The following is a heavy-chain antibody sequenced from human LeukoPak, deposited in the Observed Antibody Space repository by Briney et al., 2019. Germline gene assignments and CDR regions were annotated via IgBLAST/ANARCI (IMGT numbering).Heavy chain of an antibody. D-gene: IGHD5-12*01. Sequence: SETLSLTCTVSGGSISSYYWSWIRQPAGKGLEWIGRIYTSGSTNYNPSLKSRVTISLDTSKSQFSLKVTSVTAADTALYYCARDSGKWPHDAFDIWGQGTMVTVSS. V-gene: IGHV4-4*07. J-gene: IGHJ3*02. CDR1: GGSISSYY. CDR2: IYTSGST. CDR3: ARDSGKWPHDAFDI.